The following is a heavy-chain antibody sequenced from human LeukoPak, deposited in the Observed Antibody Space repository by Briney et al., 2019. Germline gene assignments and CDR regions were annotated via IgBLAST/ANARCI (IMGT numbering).Heavy chain of an antibody. J-gene: IGHJ4*02. CDR3: ARHLVKYNYGSPFDY. Sequence: GESLKISCKGSGYSFISYWIAWVRQVPGKGLEWMGIVYPGDSDTRYSPSFQGQVTISADESTRSAYLQWSSLKASDTAMYYCARHLVKYNYGSPFDYWGQGTLVTVSS. V-gene: IGHV5-51*01. CDR2: VYPGDSDT. D-gene: IGHD5-18*01. CDR1: GYSFISYW.